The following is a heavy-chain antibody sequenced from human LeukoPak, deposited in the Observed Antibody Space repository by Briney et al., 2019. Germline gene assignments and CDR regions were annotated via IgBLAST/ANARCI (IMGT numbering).Heavy chain of an antibody. J-gene: IGHJ4*02. D-gene: IGHD6-19*01. CDR3: ARDDIAVAGTGSCVFDS. CDR2: VFYIGST. V-gene: IGHV4-59*12. CDR1: GGSISTYY. Sequence: SETLSLTCTVSGGSISTYYWSWIRQPPGKGLEWIGYVFYIGSTKYNPSLNSRVTISLDTSKNQFSLKLYSVTAADTAVYYCARDDIAVAGTGSCVFDSWGQGTLVTVSS.